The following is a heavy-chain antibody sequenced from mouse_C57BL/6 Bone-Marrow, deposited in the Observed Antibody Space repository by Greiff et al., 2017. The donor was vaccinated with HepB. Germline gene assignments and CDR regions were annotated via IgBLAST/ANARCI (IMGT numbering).Heavy chain of an antibody. V-gene: IGHV6-3*01. CDR1: GFTFSNYW. J-gene: IGHJ2*01. D-gene: IGHD1-1*01. CDR2: IRLKSDNYAT. CDR3: TGPFFYYFDY. Sequence: EVKAEESGGGLVQPGGSMKLSCVASGFTFSNYWMNWVRQSPEKGLEWVAQIRLKSDNYATHYAESVKGRFTISRDDSKNSVYLQMNNLRAEDTAIYYCTGPFFYYFDYWGQGTTLTVSS.